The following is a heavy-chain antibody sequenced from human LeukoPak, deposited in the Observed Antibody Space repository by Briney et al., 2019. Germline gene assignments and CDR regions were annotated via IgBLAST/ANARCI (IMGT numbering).Heavy chain of an antibody. CDR2: IYPDDSDS. CDR3: ARTSTIYDSSGSLDY. J-gene: IGHJ4*02. D-gene: IGHD3-22*01. CDR1: GYRFASYW. V-gene: IGHV5-51*01. Sequence: GESLKISCKASGYRFASYWLAWVRQMPGKGLECMGIIYPDDSDSRYSPSFQGQVTISADKSISTAYLQWSSLKASDTAMYYCARTSTIYDSSGSLDYWGQGTPVTVSS.